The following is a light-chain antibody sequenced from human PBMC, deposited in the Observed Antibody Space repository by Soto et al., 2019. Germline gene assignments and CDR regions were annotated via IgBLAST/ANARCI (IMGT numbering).Light chain of an antibody. CDR3: QKLNSYPLT. V-gene: IGKV1-9*01. J-gene: IGKJ4*01. CDR1: QDISRY. Sequence: IQLTPSPSSLSASVGDRVTITCRASQDISRYLAWYQQKPGKAPKLLIYAAATLQSGFPSRFSGSGSGTEFTLTISSLQPEDFATYYCQKLNSYPLTFGGGTRVELK. CDR2: AAA.